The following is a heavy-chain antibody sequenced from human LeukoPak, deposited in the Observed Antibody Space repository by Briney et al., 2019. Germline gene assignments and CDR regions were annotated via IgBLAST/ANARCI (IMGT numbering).Heavy chain of an antibody. D-gene: IGHD2-2*01. J-gene: IGHJ4*02. CDR1: GFTFSSYA. CDR3: ANQYCSSTSCYGAVDY. CDR2: FSGSGGST. V-gene: IGHV3-23*01. Sequence: GGSLRLSCAASGFTFSSYAMTGVGQAPGKGLEWVSAFSGSGGSTYYADSVKGRFTISRDNSKNTLYLQMSSLRAEDTAVYYCANQYCSSTSCYGAVDYWGQGTLVTVSS.